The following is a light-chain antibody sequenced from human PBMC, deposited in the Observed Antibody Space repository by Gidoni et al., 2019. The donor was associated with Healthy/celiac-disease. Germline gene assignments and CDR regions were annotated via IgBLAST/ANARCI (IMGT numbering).Light chain of an antibody. V-gene: IGKV3-11*01. CDR2: DAS. CDR1: KSVSSY. Sequence: PAPLLLAQGKNATVPGRASKSVSSYLAWYQQKPGQAPRLLIYDASNRATGIPARFSGSGSGTDFTLTISSLEPEDFAVYYCQQRSNWLFTFGPGTKVDIK. J-gene: IGKJ3*01. CDR3: QQRSNWLFT.